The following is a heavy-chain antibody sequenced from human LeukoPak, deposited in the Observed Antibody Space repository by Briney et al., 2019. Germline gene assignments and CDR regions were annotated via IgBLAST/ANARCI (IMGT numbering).Heavy chain of an antibody. Sequence: GGSLRLSCAVSGFTFSSYAMSWVGQAPGKGLEWVSTISGSGGSTYYADSVKGRFTISRDNSKNTLYLQMNSLRAEDTAVYYCAKADLDYDILTGYYQAYYFDYWGQGTLVTVSS. D-gene: IGHD3-9*01. CDR3: AKADLDYDILTGYYQAYYFDY. J-gene: IGHJ4*02. V-gene: IGHV3-23*01. CDR2: ISGSGGST. CDR1: GFTFSSYA.